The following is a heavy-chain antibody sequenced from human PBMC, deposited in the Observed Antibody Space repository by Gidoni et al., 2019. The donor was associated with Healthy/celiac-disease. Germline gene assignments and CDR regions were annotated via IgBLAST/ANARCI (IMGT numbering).Heavy chain of an antibody. Sequence: QVQLVQSGAAVKKPGASVKVSCKASGYTFTSYYLHWVRQAPGQGLEWMGIINPSGGSTSYAQKFQGRVTMTRDTSTSTVYMELSSLRSEDTAVYYCARALVAVAVDYWGQGTLVTVSS. V-gene: IGHV1-46*01. J-gene: IGHJ4*02. CDR3: ARALVAVAVDY. CDR1: GYTFTSYY. D-gene: IGHD6-19*01. CDR2: INPSGGST.